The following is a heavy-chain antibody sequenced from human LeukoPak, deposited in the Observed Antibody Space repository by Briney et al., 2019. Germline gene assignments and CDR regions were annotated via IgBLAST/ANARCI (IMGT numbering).Heavy chain of an antibody. CDR3: ARLGMVYAIMSAVDY. Sequence: GESLKISCKGSGYSFTSYWIGWVRQMPRKGLEWMGIIYPGDSDTRYSPSFQGQVTISADKSISTAYLQWSSAETTDTAMYYFARLGMVYAIMSAVDYSGQGNLVTVSS. CDR1: GYSFTSYW. D-gene: IGHD2-8*01. V-gene: IGHV5-51*01. CDR2: IYPGDSDT. J-gene: IGHJ4*02.